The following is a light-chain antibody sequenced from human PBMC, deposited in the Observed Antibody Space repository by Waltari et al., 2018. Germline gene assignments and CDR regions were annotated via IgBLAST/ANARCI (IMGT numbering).Light chain of an antibody. CDR3: CSYAGSSTVI. CDR2: EVS. CDR1: SSDVGSYNL. Sequence: QSALTQPASVSGSPGQSITISCTGTSSDVGSYNLVSWYQQHPGKAPKLMICEVSKRPSGISNRLSGSKSGNTASLTISGLQAEDEADYYCCSYAGSSTVIFGGGTKVTVL. J-gene: IGLJ2*01. V-gene: IGLV2-23*02.